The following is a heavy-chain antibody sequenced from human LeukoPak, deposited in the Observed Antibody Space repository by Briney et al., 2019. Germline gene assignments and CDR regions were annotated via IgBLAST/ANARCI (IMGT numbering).Heavy chain of an antibody. CDR2: IYSGGRT. J-gene: IGHJ4*02. CDR3: AREGATTAFDY. Sequence: GGSLRLSCAASGFTVSSNYMNWVRQAPGKGLEWVSVIYSGGRTYYADSVKGRFTISRDNSKNTLYLQMNSLRAEDTAVYCCAREGATTAFDYWGQGTLVTVSS. CDR1: GFTVSSNY. V-gene: IGHV3-53*01. D-gene: IGHD1-26*01.